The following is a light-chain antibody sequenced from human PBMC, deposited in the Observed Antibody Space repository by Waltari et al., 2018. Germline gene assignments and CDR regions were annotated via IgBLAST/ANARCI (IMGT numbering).Light chain of an antibody. V-gene: IGLV1-40*01. Sequence: QSVLTQPPSVSGAPGQRVTISCPGSSSTIGAGYDVHWYQQLPGTAPKLLIYGNSNRPSGVPDRFSGSKSGTSASLAITGLQAEDEADYYCQSYDSSLVVFGGGTKLTVL. CDR1: SSTIGAGYD. CDR2: GNS. J-gene: IGLJ2*01. CDR3: QSYDSSLVV.